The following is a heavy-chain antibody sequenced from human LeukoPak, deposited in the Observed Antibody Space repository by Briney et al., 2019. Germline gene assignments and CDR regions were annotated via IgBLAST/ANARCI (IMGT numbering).Heavy chain of an antibody. J-gene: IGHJ5*02. V-gene: IGHV1-24*01. CDR3: ARDSVAARGSWFDP. CDR1: GYTLTELS. D-gene: IGHD6-13*01. Sequence: ASVKVSCKVSGYTLTELSMHWVRQAPGKGLEWMGGFDPEDGETIYAQKFQGRVTMTEGTSTDTAYMELSSLRSEDTAVYYCARDSVAARGSWFDPWGQGTLVTVSS. CDR2: FDPEDGET.